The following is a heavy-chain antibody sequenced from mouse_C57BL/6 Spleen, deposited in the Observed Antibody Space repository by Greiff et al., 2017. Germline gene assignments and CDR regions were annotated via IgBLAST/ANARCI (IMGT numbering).Heavy chain of an antibody. CDR1: GYTFTSYW. D-gene: IGHD2-5*01. CDR3: ARGYSNSENSGFAY. J-gene: IGHJ3*01. V-gene: IGHV1-64*01. CDR2: IHPNSGST. Sequence: QVQLQQPGAELVKPGASVKLSCKASGYTFTSYWMHWVKQRPGQGLEWIGMIHPNSGSTNYNEKFKSKATLTVDKSSSTAYKQLSSLTSEDSAVYYCARGYSNSENSGFAYWGQGTLVTVSA.